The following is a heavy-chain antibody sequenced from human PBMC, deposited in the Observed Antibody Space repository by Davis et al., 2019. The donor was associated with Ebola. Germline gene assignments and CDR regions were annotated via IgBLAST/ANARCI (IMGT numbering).Heavy chain of an antibody. CDR3: AREVQGQWLVLDAFDI. D-gene: IGHD6-19*01. J-gene: IGHJ3*02. CDR1: GFIFRNYV. CDR2: FGTGGDT. V-gene: IGHV3-69-1*01. Sequence: GESLKISCETSGFIFRNYVMSWVRQAPGKGLEWVSTFGTGGDTYYADSVKGRFTISRDNAKNSLYLQMNSLRAEDTAVYYCAREVQGQWLVLDAFDIWGQGTMVTVSS.